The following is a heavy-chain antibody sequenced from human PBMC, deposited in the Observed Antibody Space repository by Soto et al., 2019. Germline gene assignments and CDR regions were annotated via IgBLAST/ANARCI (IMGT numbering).Heavy chain of an antibody. J-gene: IGHJ4*02. CDR3: ARGGGSDSFDY. CDR1: GASITFGGYS. CDR2: INHLETT. V-gene: IGHV4-30-2*01. D-gene: IGHD1-26*01. Sequence: SENLSLTCTVSGASITFGGYSWSWIRQTPGKGLEWIGYINHLETTFYNPSFESRLTLSIDRAKNQFSLKLHSLSAADRAVYFCARGGGSDSFDYWGQGILVTVSS.